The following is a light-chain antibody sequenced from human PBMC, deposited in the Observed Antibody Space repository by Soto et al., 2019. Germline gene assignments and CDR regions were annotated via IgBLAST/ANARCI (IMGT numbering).Light chain of an antibody. V-gene: IGLV2-14*01. CDR2: EVD. Sequence: QSALTQPASVSGSPGQSISISCTGSSSDVGAYNYVAWYQQKPGKAPKLLIYEVDNRPSGISHRFSGSKSGNTASLTISWLQTEEEADYYCSSYTVINTAVFGGGTKLTVL. CDR3: SSYTVINTAV. CDR1: SSDVGAYNY. J-gene: IGLJ3*02.